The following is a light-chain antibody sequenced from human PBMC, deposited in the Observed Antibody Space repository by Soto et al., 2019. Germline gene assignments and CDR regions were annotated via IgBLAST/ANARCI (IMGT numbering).Light chain of an antibody. CDR2: INN. CDR3: AAWDDSLNGYV. V-gene: IGLV1-44*01. CDR1: SSCIGSYS. Sequence: QSVLTQPRSASGTPGQRVTISSNGRSSCIGSYSVNWFQQLPGTAPKLLIYINNQRPSGVPDRFSGSKSGTSASLAISGLHSEDEADYYCAAWDDSLNGYVFGTGTKVTVL. J-gene: IGLJ1*01.